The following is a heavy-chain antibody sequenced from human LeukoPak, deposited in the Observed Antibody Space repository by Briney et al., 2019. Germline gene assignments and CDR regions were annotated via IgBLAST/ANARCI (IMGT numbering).Heavy chain of an antibody. V-gene: IGHV3-23*01. CDR1: GFTFSSYA. CDR2: ISGSGGST. D-gene: IGHD6-19*01. Sequence: GGSLRLSCAASGFTFSSYAMSWVRQAPGKGLEWVSAISGSGGSTYYADSVKGRFTISRDDSKNTLYLQMDSLRAEDTAVYYCANKEVAGLDYWGQGTLVTVSS. CDR3: ANKEVAGLDY. J-gene: IGHJ4*02.